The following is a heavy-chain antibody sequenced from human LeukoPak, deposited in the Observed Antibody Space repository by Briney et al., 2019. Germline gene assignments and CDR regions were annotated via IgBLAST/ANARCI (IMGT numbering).Heavy chain of an antibody. Sequence: GGSLRLSCAASGFTFSSYAMSWVRQAPGKGLEWVSAISGSGGSTYYADSVKGRFTISRDNSKDTLYLQMNSLRAEDTAVYYCAKVHSAPHVVRGVGPLDYWGQGTLVTVSS. V-gene: IGHV3-23*01. J-gene: IGHJ4*02. D-gene: IGHD3-10*02. CDR3: AKVHSAPHVVRGVGPLDY. CDR1: GFTFSSYA. CDR2: ISGSGGST.